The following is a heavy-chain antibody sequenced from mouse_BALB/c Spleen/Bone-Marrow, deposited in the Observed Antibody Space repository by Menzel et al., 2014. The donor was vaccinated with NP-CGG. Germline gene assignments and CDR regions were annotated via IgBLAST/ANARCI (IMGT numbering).Heavy chain of an antibody. CDR2: IDPANGNT. Sequence: LVESGAELVKPGASVKLSCTASGFNIKDTYMHWVKQRPEQGLEWIGRIDPANGNTKYDPKFQGKATITADTSSNTAFLQLSRLTSEDTAVYYCAMITTGAWFAYWGQGTLVTVSA. V-gene: IGHV14-3*02. CDR3: AMITTGAWFAY. CDR1: GFNIKDTY. J-gene: IGHJ3*01. D-gene: IGHD2-4*01.